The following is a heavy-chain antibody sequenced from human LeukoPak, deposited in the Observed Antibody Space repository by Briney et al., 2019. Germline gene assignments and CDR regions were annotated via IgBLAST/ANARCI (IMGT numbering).Heavy chain of an antibody. D-gene: IGHD5-12*01. V-gene: IGHV3-53*01. J-gene: IGHJ3*02. CDR1: GFTVSSNY. Sequence: GGSLRLSCAASGFTVSSNYMSWVRQAPGKGLEWVSVIYSGGSTYYADSVKGRFTISRDNSKNTLYLQMNSLRAEDTAVYYCARVATIRAGAFDIWGQGTMVTVSS. CDR2: IYSGGST. CDR3: ARVATIRAGAFDI.